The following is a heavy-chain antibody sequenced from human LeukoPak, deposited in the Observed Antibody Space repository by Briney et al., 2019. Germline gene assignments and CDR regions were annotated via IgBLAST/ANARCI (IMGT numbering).Heavy chain of an antibody. CDR2: IYYSGST. Sequence: SETLSLTCTVSGVSISSSSYYWGWIRQPPGKGLEWIGSIYYSGSTYYNPSLKSRVTISVDTSKNQFSLKLSSVTAADTAVYYCARLDRSYYFDYWGQGTLVTVSS. D-gene: IGHD2-2*03. J-gene: IGHJ4*02. CDR1: GVSISSSSYY. CDR3: ARLDRSYYFDY. V-gene: IGHV4-39*01.